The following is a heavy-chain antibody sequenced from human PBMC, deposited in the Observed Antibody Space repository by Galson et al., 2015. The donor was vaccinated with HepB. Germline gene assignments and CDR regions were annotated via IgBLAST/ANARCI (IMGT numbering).Heavy chain of an antibody. D-gene: IGHD2-2*01. Sequence: SVKVSCKASGGTFSSYAVSWVRQAPGQGLEWMGGIIPIFGTANYAQKFQGRVTITADKSTSTAYMELSSPRSEDTAVYYCARGGYQLPHYYYYGMDAWGQGTTVTVSS. CDR2: IIPIFGTA. J-gene: IGHJ6*02. CDR1: GGTFSSYA. V-gene: IGHV1-69*06. CDR3: ARGGYQLPHYYYYGMDA.